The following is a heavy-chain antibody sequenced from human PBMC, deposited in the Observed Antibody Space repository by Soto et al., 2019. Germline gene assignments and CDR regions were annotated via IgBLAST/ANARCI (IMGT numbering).Heavy chain of an antibody. CDR2: IYYSGST. V-gene: IGHV4-31*11. D-gene: IGHD6-19*01. CDR1: GGSFSSGGYY. J-gene: IGHJ6*02. CDR3: ARDAVAGRSYYYYGMDV. Sequence: SETLSLTCAVYGGSFSSGGYYWSWIRQHPGKGLEWIGYIYYSGSTYYNPSLKSRVTISVDTSKNQFSLKLSSVTAADTAVYYCARDAVAGRSYYYYGMDVWGQGTTVTVSS.